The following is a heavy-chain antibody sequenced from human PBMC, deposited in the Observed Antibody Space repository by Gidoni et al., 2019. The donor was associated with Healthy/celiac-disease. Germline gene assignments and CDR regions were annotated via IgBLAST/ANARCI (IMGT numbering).Heavy chain of an antibody. Sequence: QVQLVQSGAEVKKPGASVKVSCKASGYTFTSSGISWVRQAPGQGLEWMGWISAYNGNTNDAQKLQGRVTMTTDTSTSTAYMELRSLRSDDTAVYYCARAVNYYGFGDGSGDWFDPWGQGTLVTVSS. CDR2: ISAYNGNT. D-gene: IGHD3-10*01. V-gene: IGHV1-18*04. CDR1: GYTFTSSG. CDR3: ARAVNYYGFGDGSGDWFDP. J-gene: IGHJ5*02.